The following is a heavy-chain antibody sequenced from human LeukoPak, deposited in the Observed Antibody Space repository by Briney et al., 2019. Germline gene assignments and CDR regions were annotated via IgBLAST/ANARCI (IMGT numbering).Heavy chain of an antibody. CDR1: GYTFTSYY. D-gene: IGHD3-22*01. CDR3: ARDEAPYDSSGYYPWEVGDY. CDR2: INPSGGST. Sequence: ASVTVSCKASGYTFTSYYMHWVRQAPGQGLEWMGIINPSGGSTSYAQKFQGRVTMTRDTSTSTVYMELSSLRSEDTAVYYCARDEAPYDSSGYYPWEVGDYWGQGTLVTVSS. J-gene: IGHJ4*02. V-gene: IGHV1-46*01.